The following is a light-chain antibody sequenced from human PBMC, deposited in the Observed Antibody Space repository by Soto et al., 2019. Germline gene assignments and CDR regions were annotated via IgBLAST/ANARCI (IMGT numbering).Light chain of an antibody. J-gene: IGKJ5*01. CDR2: DAS. CDR1: QSVSSY. CDR3: QQYGSSPIT. Sequence: EIVLTQSPGPLSLSPGERATLSCRASQSVSSYLAWYQQKPGLAPRLLIYDASSRATGIPDRFSGSGSGTDFTLTISRLEPEDFAVYYCQQYGSSPITFGQGTRLEIK. V-gene: IGKV3D-20*01.